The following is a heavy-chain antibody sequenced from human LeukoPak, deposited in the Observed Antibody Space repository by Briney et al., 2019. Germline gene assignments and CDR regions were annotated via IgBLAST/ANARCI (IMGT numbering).Heavy chain of an antibody. V-gene: IGHV4-31*03. D-gene: IGHD3-9*01. CDR2: IYYSGST. Sequence: SETLSLTCTVSGGSISSGGYYWSWIRQHPGKGLEWIGYIYYSGSTYYNPSLKSRVTISIDTSKNQFSLKLSSVTAADTAVYYCARGDKRYYDILTGYAYNWFDPWGQGTLVTVSS. CDR1: GGSISSGGYY. CDR3: ARGDKRYYDILTGYAYNWFDP. J-gene: IGHJ5*02.